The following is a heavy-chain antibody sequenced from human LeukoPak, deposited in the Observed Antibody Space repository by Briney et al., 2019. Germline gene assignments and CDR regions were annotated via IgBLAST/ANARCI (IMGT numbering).Heavy chain of an antibody. Sequence: GASVKVSCKASGGTFSSYAISWVRQAPGQGLEWMGGIIPIFGTANYAQKFQGRVTITTDESTSTAYMELSSLRSEDTAVYYCASDITMVRGVIWAGAFDIWGQGTMVTVSS. J-gene: IGHJ3*02. CDR3: ASDITMVRGVIWAGAFDI. V-gene: IGHV1-69*05. CDR2: IIPIFGTA. D-gene: IGHD3-10*01. CDR1: GGTFSSYA.